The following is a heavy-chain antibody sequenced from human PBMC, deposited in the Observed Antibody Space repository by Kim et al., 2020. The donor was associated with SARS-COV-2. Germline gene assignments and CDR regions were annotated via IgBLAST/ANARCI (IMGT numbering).Heavy chain of an antibody. CDR3: ARRFTGDDYLAY. V-gene: IGHV3-53*01. CDR2: T. D-gene: IGHD5-12*01. Sequence: TFYPGSVKGRFTISRDNSENTLYLQMNSLRTEDTAVYYCARRFTGDDYLAYWGQGTLVTVSS. J-gene: IGHJ4*02.